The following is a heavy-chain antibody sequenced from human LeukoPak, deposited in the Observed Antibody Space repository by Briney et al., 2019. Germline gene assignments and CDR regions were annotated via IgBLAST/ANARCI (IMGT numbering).Heavy chain of an antibody. CDR1: GGSISSSSYY. J-gene: IGHJ4*02. D-gene: IGHD3-10*01. V-gene: IGHV4-61*01. Sequence: SETLSLTCTVSGGSISSSSYYWSWIRQPPGKGLEWIGYMHYSGSTNYNPSLKSRVTISVDTSKNQFSLKLSSVTAADTAVYYCARWILYSSGSYSDYWGQGTLVTVSS. CDR3: ARWILYSSGSYSDY. CDR2: MHYSGST.